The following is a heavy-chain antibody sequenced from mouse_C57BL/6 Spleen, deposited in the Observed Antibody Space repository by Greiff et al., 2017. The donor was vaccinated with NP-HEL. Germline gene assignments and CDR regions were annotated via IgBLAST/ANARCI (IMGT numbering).Heavy chain of an antibody. V-gene: IGHV7-3*01. J-gene: IGHJ1*03. CDR2: IRNKANGYTT. Sequence: DVKLVESGGGLVQPGGSLSLSCAASGFTFTDYYMSWVRQPPGKALEWLGFIRNKANGYTTEYSASVKGRFTISRDNSQSILYLQMNALRAEDSATYYCARYESNDWYFDVWGTGTTVTVSS. CDR3: ARYESNDWYFDV. CDR1: GFTFTDYY. D-gene: IGHD2-5*01.